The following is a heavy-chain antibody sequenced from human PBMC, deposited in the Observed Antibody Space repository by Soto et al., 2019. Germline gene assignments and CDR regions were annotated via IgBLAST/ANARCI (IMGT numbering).Heavy chain of an antibody. CDR1: RYPSTSND. D-gene: IGHD1-7*01. J-gene: IGHJ6*01. CDR3: ARGGELELFYSYYYGMDV. CDR2: MNPNSGNT. V-gene: IGHV1-8*01. Sequence: GSVQVSWKACRYPSTSNDIKLVREATGQGLEWMGWMNPNSGNTGYAQKCQGRVTMTRNTSVSTAYMELSSLRSEDTAVYYCARGGELELFYSYYYGMDVWGQGTTVTFPS.